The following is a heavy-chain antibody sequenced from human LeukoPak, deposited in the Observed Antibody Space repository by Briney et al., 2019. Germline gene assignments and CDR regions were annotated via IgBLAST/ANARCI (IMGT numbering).Heavy chain of an antibody. CDR3: ARGGEFWYDSSGYYLFDY. CDR1: GYTFTGYY. Sequence: ASVKVSCKASGYTFTGYYMHWVRQAPGQGLEWMGWINPNSGGTNYAQKFQGRVTMTRDTSISTAYMELSRLRSDDTAVYYCARGGEFWYDSSGYYLFDYWGQGTLVTVSS. V-gene: IGHV1-2*02. J-gene: IGHJ4*02. CDR2: INPNSGGT. D-gene: IGHD3-22*01.